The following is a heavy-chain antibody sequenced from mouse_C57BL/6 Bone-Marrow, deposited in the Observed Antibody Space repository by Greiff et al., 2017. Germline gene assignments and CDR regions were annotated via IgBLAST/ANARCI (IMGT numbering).Heavy chain of an antibody. V-gene: IGHV1-64*01. CDR3: ARSYYSNDYAMDY. CDR1: GYTFTSYW. J-gene: IGHJ4*01. D-gene: IGHD2-5*01. CDR2: IHPNSGST. Sequence: QVQLQQPGAELVKPGASVKLSCKASGYTFTSYWMHWVKQRPGHGLAWIGMIHPNSGSTTYNEQFKSKATLTVDKSSSTAYMQLSSLTSEDSAVYYCARSYYSNDYAMDYWGQGTSVTVSS.